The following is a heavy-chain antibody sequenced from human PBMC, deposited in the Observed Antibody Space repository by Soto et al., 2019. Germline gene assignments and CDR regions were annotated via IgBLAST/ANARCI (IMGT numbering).Heavy chain of an antibody. J-gene: IGHJ6*02. Sequence: QVQLQQSGPGLVKPSQTLSLTCDISGDSVSSNRGAWTWIRQSPSRGLEWLGRTYYRSKWYNEYGLSVKSRITINADTCKNQFSLQLNSVTPEDAAVYYCARWDHDYGYLDVWGLGTTVTFSS. D-gene: IGHD4-17*01. CDR1: GDSVSSNRGA. CDR2: TYYRSKWYN. CDR3: ARWDHDYGYLDV. V-gene: IGHV6-1*01.